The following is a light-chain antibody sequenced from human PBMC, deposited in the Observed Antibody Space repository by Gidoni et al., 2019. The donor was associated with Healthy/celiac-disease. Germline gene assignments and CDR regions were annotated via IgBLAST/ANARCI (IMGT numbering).Light chain of an antibody. CDR1: SSDVGGYNY. V-gene: IGLV2-14*01. CDR3: SSYTSSSTLPYV. Sequence: SDLTQHASVSGSPGQSITISSTGTSSDVGGYNYVSWYQQHPGKPPKLMMYEVSNRPSGVSNRFSGSKSGNTASLTISGLQAEDEADYYCSSYTSSSTLPYVFGTGTKVTVL. CDR2: EVS. J-gene: IGLJ1*01.